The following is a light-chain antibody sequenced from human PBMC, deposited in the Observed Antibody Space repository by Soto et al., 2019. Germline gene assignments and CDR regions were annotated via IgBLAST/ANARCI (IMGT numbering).Light chain of an antibody. Sequence: EIVLTQSPVTLSLSPGERAALSCRVSQSIRSDLAWYQQKPGQAPRLLIYDASKRATDIPARFGGSGSGIDFTLTISSLEPEDFAVYYCQQLNNWPLTFGGGTKVEIK. J-gene: IGKJ4*01. CDR1: QSIRSD. CDR3: QQLNNWPLT. CDR2: DAS. V-gene: IGKV3-11*01.